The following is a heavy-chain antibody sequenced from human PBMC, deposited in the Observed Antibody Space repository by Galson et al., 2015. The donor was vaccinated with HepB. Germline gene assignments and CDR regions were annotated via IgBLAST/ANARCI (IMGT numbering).Heavy chain of an antibody. CDR2: ISSSSSYI. V-gene: IGHV3-21*01. CDR1: GFTFRTYT. D-gene: IGHD3-22*01. CDR3: AVRYYYDTSGPSVY. Sequence: SLRLSCAASGFTFRTYTMNWVRQAPGKGLEWVSSISSSSSYIYYADSVKGRFTISRDNAKNSLYLQMNSLRAEDTAVYYCAVRYYYDTSGPSVYWGQGSLVTVSS. J-gene: IGHJ4*02.